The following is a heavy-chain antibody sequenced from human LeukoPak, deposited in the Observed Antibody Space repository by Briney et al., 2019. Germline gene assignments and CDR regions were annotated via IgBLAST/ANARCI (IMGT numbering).Heavy chain of an antibody. D-gene: IGHD6-13*01. CDR2: ISSSSSYI. CDR1: GFTFSRHS. CDR3: ARVEEQLGTTPYYYYYMDV. Sequence: GGSLRLSCAASGFTFSRHSINWVRQAPGKGLEWVSSISSSSSYIYYADSVKGRFTISRDNAKNSLYLQMNSLRAEDTAVYYCARVEEQLGTTPYYYYYMDVWGKGTTVTVSS. V-gene: IGHV3-21*01. J-gene: IGHJ6*03.